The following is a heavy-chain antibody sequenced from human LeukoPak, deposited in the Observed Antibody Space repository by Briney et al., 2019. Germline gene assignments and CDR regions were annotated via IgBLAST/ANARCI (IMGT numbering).Heavy chain of an antibody. CDR1: RYTFTSYV. V-gene: IGHV1-3*01. CDR3: ARARTGIAAAGDFDY. CDR2: INAGNGNT. D-gene: IGHD6-13*01. Sequence: ASVKASCKASRYTFTSYVMHWVRRAPGQRLEWMGWINAGNGNTKYSQKFQGRVTITRDTSASTAYMELSSLRSEDTAVYYCARARTGIAAAGDFDYWGQGTLVTVSS. J-gene: IGHJ4*02.